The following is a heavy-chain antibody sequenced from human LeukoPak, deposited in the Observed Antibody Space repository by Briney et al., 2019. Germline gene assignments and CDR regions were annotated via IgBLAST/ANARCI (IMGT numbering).Heavy chain of an antibody. J-gene: IGHJ4*02. V-gene: IGHV1-69*05. CDR2: IIPIFGTA. D-gene: IGHD5-24*01. Sequence: SVKVSCKASGGSFSSYAISWVRQAPGQGLEWMGGIIPIFGTANYAQKFQGRVTITTDESTSTAYMELSSLRSEDTAVYYCARDRREADRYFDYWGQGTLVTVSS. CDR1: GGSFSSYA. CDR3: ARDRREADRYFDY.